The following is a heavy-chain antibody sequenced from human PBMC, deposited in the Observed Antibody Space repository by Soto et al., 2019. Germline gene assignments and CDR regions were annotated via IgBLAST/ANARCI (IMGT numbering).Heavy chain of an antibody. CDR3: STFPTPYYDFWSGYYPFDY. CDR1: GFTFSSYG. D-gene: IGHD3-3*01. CDR2: ISYDGSNK. V-gene: IGHV3-33*05. Sequence: GGSLRLSCAASGFTFSSYGMHWVRQAPGKGLEWVAVISYDGSNKYYADSVKGRFTISRDDSKNTLYLQMNSLKTEDTAVYYCSTFPTPYYDFWSGYYPFDYWGQGTLVTVSS. J-gene: IGHJ4*02.